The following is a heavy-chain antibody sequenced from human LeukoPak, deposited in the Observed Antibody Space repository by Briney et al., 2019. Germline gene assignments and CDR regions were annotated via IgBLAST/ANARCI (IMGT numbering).Heavy chain of an antibody. Sequence: SETLSLTCTVSGGSISSSSYYWGWIRQPPGKGLEWIGSIYYSGSTYYNPSLKSRVTISVDTSKNQFSLKLSSVTAADTAVYYCARHTQYQYYYYYYYMDVWGKGTTVTVSS. V-gene: IGHV4-39*01. CDR3: ARHTQYQYYYYYYYMDV. J-gene: IGHJ6*03. CDR1: GGSISSSSYY. CDR2: IYYSGST. D-gene: IGHD2-2*01.